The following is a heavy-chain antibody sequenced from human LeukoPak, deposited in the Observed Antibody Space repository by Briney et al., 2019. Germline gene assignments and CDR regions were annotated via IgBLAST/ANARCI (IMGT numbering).Heavy chain of an antibody. CDR2: ISYDGSNK. CDR1: GFTFSSYG. D-gene: IGHD1-26*01. J-gene: IGHJ4*02. Sequence: GGSLRLSCAASGFTFSSYGMHWVRQAPGKGLEWVAVISYDGSNKYYADSVKGRFTISRDNSKNTLYLQMNSLRAEDTAVYYCAKHVIRRSGSYNFDYWGQGTLVTVSS. V-gene: IGHV3-30*18. CDR3: AKHVIRRSGSYNFDY.